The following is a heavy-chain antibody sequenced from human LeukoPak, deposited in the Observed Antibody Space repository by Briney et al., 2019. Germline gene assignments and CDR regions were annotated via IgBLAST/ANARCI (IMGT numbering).Heavy chain of an antibody. CDR3: ARLGGAVVPAAVYGMDV. Sequence: PSDTLSLTCALYGRSFSSYYWSWIRQPPGKGLEWIGEINHSGRTNYNPSLKSRVTISVDTSKNQFSLKLSSVTAADTAVYYCARLGGAVVPAAVYGMDVWGQGTTVTVSS. CDR2: INHSGRT. V-gene: IGHV4-34*01. CDR1: GRSFSSYY. J-gene: IGHJ6*02. D-gene: IGHD2-2*01.